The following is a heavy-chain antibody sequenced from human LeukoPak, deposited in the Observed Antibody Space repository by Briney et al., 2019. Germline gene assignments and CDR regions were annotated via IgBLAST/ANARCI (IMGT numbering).Heavy chain of an antibody. CDR1: GFTFSSYW. D-gene: IGHD6-13*01. CDR3: ATYSSSWHAIDY. V-gene: IGHV3-74*01. Sequence: GGSLRLSCAASGFTFSSYWMHWVRQAPGKGLVWVSRINNDGSSTSYADSVKGRFTISRDNAKNTLYLQMNSLRGEDTAVYYCATYSSSWHAIDYWGQGTLVTVSS. CDR2: INNDGSST. J-gene: IGHJ4*02.